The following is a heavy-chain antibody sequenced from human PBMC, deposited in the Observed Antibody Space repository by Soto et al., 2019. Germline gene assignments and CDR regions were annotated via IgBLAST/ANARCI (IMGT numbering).Heavy chain of an antibody. Sequence: SETLSLTCTVSGGSISSGGYYWSWIRQHPGKGLEWIGYIYYSGSTYYNPSLKSRVTISIDTSKSQFSLKLDSVTAADTAVYYCARVGWCSGTSCSLNYFDYWGQGTLVTVSS. CDR1: GGSISSGGYY. CDR2: IYYSGST. D-gene: IGHD2-2*03. V-gene: IGHV4-31*03. CDR3: ARVGWCSGTSCSLNYFDY. J-gene: IGHJ4*02.